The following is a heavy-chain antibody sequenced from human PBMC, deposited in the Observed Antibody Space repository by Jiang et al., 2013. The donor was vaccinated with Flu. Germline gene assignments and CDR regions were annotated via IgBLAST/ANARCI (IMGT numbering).Heavy chain of an antibody. CDR2: TNPNTGYT. Sequence: SGAEVKFFKPGASLKVSCKAFGYTFSGYYIHWVRQAPGQGLEWMGWTNPNTGYTNYAQRFQGRVTMTRDTSTSTAYMEVRRLTSDDTAVYYCARGGTTWIGAFDYWGQGALVTVSS. D-gene: IGHD4-17*01. CDR3: ARGGTTWIGAFDY. V-gene: IGHV1-2*02. J-gene: IGHJ4*02. CDR1: GYTFSGYY.